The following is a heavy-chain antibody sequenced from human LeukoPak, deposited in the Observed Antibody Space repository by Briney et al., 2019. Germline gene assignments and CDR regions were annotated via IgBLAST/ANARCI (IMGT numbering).Heavy chain of an antibody. CDR3: ARVTTTVVTRFDY. Sequence: VSVKVSCKASGYTFTGYYMHWVRQAPGQGLEWMGWINPNSGGTNYAQKFQGRVTMTRDTSISTAYMELSRLRSDDTAVYYCARVTTTVVTRFDYWGQGTLVTVSS. CDR1: GYTFTGYY. V-gene: IGHV1-2*02. CDR2: INPNSGGT. D-gene: IGHD4-23*01. J-gene: IGHJ4*02.